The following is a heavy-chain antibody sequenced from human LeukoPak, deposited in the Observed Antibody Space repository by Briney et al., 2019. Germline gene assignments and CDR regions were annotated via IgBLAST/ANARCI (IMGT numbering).Heavy chain of an antibody. V-gene: IGHV4-59*01. D-gene: IGHD5-12*01. CDR2: IYYSGST. CDR1: GGSISSYY. Sequence: SEILSLTCTVSGGSISSYYWSWIRQPPGKGLEWIGYIYYSGSTNYNPSLKSRVTISVDTSKNQFSLKLSSVTAADTAVYYCARATSSYFYYMDVWGKGTTVTISS. CDR3: ARATSSYFYYMDV. J-gene: IGHJ6*03.